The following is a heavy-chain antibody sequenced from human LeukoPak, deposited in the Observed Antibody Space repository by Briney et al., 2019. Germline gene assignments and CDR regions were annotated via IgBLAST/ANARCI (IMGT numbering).Heavy chain of an antibody. Sequence: SETLSLTCAVYGGSFSGYYWGWIRQPPGKGLEWIGSIYYSGSTYYNPSLKSRVTISVDTSKNQFSLKLSSVTAADTAVYYCARLPEDTYDSSGYYLPYYFDYWGQGTLVTVSS. CDR1: GGSFSGYY. D-gene: IGHD3-22*01. V-gene: IGHV4-34*01. J-gene: IGHJ4*02. CDR2: IYYSGST. CDR3: ARLPEDTYDSSGYYLPYYFDY.